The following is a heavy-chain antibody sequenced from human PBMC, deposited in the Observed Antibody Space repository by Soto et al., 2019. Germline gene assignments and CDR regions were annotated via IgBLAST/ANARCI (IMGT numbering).Heavy chain of an antibody. CDR3: ARGTVTSGRWFGP. Sequence: QVHLVQSETEVKEPGASVTVSCKTSHATFTGYTINWVRQAPGQGLAWLGWISSLSGNTYYARDFQGRLTMTTNTSATTAYMELRSLRSDDTAVYFCARGTVTSGRWFGPLGQGTLVTVSS. V-gene: IGHV1-18*04. D-gene: IGHD4-17*01. CDR2: ISSLSGNT. CDR1: HATFTGYT. J-gene: IGHJ5*02.